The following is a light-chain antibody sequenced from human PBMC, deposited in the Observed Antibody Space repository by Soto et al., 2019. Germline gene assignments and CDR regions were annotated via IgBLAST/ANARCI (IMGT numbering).Light chain of an antibody. CDR1: ESISIY. CDR3: QQTYSTPIT. Sequence: IHLTQSPSSLSASVGDRVTITCRASESISIYLNWYHQKPGKAPYLLIYAASSLQSGVPSRFSGSGSGTDFTLSISSLQPEDFGTYYCQQTYSTPITFGQGTRLEIK. V-gene: IGKV1-39*01. CDR2: AAS. J-gene: IGKJ5*01.